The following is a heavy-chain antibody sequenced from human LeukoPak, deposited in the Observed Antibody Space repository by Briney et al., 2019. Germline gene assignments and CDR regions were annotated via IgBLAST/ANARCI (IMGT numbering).Heavy chain of an antibody. D-gene: IGHD5-24*01. CDR2: IYPCDCDT. CDR3: ARCGEMATISSCYFDY. J-gene: IGHJ4*02. CDR1: GYSFTYYW. V-gene: IGHV5-51*01. Sequence: GASLKISCEGVGYSFTYYWIGCVRQMPGKGLEWMGSIYPCDCDTRYSTSSQGQVTISADKSISTAYLQWRSLRASENAMYYCARCGEMATISSCYFDYWGQGTLVTVSS.